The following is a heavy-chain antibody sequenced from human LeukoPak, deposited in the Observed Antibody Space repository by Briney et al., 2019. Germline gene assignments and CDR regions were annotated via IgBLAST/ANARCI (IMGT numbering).Heavy chain of an antibody. CDR3: ARGQRSSSSGAYFDL. Sequence: GGSLRLSCAASGFTFSSYNMNWVRQAPGKGLEWVSYITTSSTTIYYADSVKGRFTISRDDAKNSLYLQMNSLRAEDTALYYCARGQRSSSSGAYFDLWGRGTLVTVSS. J-gene: IGHJ2*01. V-gene: IGHV3-48*01. CDR1: GFTFSSYN. CDR2: ITTSSTTI. D-gene: IGHD6-6*01.